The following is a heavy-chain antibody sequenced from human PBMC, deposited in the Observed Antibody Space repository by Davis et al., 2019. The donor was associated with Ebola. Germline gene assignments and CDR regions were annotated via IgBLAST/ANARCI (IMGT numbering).Heavy chain of an antibody. CDR1: GGTFSSYA. CDR2: IIPIFGTA. D-gene: IGHD4-17*01. J-gene: IGHJ5*02. V-gene: IGHV1-69*13. Sequence: SVKVSCKASGGTFSSYAISWVRQAPGQGLEWMGGIIPIFGTANYAQKFQGRVAITADESTSTAYMELSSLRSEDTAVYYCARDDYGDNWFDPWGQGTLVTVSS. CDR3: ARDDYGDNWFDP.